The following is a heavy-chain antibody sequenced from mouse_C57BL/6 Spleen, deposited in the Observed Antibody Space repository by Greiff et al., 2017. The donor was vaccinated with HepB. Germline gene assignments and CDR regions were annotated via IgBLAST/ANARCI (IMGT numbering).Heavy chain of an antibody. CDR2: ISSGSSTI. CDR1: GFTFSDYG. V-gene: IGHV5-17*01. CDR3: ARGYDVPFAY. D-gene: IGHD2-2*01. Sequence: EVQVVESGGGLVKPGGSLKLSCAASGFTFSDYGMHWVRQAPEKGLEWVAYISSGSSTIYYADTVKGRFTISRDNAKNTLFLQMTSLRSEDTAMYYCARGYDVPFAYWGQGTLVTVSA. J-gene: IGHJ3*01.